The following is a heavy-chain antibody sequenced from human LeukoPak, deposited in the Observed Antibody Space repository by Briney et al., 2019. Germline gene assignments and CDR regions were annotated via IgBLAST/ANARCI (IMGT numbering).Heavy chain of an antibody. CDR3: AKDHVTWGNRYFDH. Sequence: GGSLRLSCAASGFTFRTDGMHWVRQAPGKGLEWVAFIGHDATKIYYADSVQGRFTISRDNSKNTLYLEMNSLSGEDTALYYCAKDHVTWGNRYFDHWGQGTLGTVSS. V-gene: IGHV3-30*02. J-gene: IGHJ4*02. CDR1: GFTFRTDG. D-gene: IGHD3-16*01. CDR2: IGHDATKI.